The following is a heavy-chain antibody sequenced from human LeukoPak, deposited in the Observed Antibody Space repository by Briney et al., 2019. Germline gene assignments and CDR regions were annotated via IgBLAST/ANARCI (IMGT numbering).Heavy chain of an antibody. CDR2: INHSGST. CDR3: ARGRVYSSSWYPPYYYGMDV. V-gene: IGHV4-34*01. CDR1: GGSFSGYY. J-gene: IGHJ6*02. Sequence: SETLSLTCAVYGGSFSGYYWSWIRQPPGKGLEWIGEINHSGSTNYNPSLKSRVTISVDTSKNQFSLKLSSVTAADTAVYYCARGRVYSSSWYPPYYYGMDVWGQGTTVTVSS. D-gene: IGHD6-13*01.